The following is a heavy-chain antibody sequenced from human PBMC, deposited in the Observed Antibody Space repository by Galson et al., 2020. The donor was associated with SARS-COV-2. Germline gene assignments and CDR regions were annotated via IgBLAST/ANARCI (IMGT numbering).Heavy chain of an antibody. V-gene: IGHV3-21*01. CDR1: GFTFSSYS. Sequence: NSGGSLRLSCAASGFTFSSYSMNWVRQAPGKGLEWVSSISSSSGYIYYADSVKGRFTISRDNAKNSLYLQMNSLRAEDTAVYYCARGKKTWDIVATIPYYFDYWGQGTLVTVSS. J-gene: IGHJ4*02. D-gene: IGHD5-12*01. CDR2: ISSSSGYI. CDR3: ARGKKTWDIVATIPYYFDY.